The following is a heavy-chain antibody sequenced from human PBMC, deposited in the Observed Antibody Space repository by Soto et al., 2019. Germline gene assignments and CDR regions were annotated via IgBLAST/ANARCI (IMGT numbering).Heavy chain of an antibody. CDR2: INAGNGNT. D-gene: IGHD3-22*01. CDR1: GYTFTSYP. Sequence: ASVEVSCEASGYTFTSYPMHWVLQAPGQRLEWMGWINAGNGNTKYSQKFQGRVTITRDTSASTAYMELSSLRSEDTAVYYCARSRYYYDSSGYYWGQGTLVTVSS. J-gene: IGHJ4*02. V-gene: IGHV1-3*01. CDR3: ARSRYYYDSSGYY.